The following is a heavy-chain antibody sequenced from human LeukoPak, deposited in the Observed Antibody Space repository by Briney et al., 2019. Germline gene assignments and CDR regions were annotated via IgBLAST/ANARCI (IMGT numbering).Heavy chain of an antibody. Sequence: PLETLSLTCAVYGGSFSGYYWSWIRQPPGKGLEWIGEINHSGSTNYNPSLKSRVSISVDTSKNQFSLKMRSVTAADTAVYYCARTTMVRGTYYMDVWGKGTTVTISS. CDR3: ARTTMVRGTYYMDV. J-gene: IGHJ6*03. V-gene: IGHV4-34*01. D-gene: IGHD3-10*01. CDR1: GGSFSGYY. CDR2: INHSGST.